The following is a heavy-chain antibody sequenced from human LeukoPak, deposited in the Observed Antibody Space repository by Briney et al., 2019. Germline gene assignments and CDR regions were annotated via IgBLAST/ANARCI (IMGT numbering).Heavy chain of an antibody. Sequence: ASVKVSCKPSGYTFTGYYIHWVRQAPGQGLEWMGWINPHSGGTNYAQKFQGRATMTRDTSISTAYMELSRLRFDDTAVYYCARKVAATPFDYWGQGTLVTVSS. J-gene: IGHJ4*02. D-gene: IGHD2-15*01. CDR3: ARKVAATPFDY. V-gene: IGHV1-2*02. CDR1: GYTFTGYY. CDR2: INPHSGGT.